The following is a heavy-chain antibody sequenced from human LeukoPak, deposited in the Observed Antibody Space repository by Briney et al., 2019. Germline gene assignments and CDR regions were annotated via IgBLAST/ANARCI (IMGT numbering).Heavy chain of an antibody. CDR2: ISDSGGTT. V-gene: IGHV3-23*01. D-gene: IGHD6-19*01. CDR3: TRDRWGSGWSGGFDY. CDR1: GFTFSSYA. J-gene: IGHJ4*02. Sequence: SGGSLRLSCAASGFTFSSYAMSWVRHAPGEELEWVSAISDSGGTTYYADSVKGRFTISRDNAKNSLYLRMNSLRAEDTAFYYCTRDRWGSGWSGGFDYWGQGTLVTVSS.